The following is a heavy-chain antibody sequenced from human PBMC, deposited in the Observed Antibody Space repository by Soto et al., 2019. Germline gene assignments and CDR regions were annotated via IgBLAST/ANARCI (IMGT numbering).Heavy chain of an antibody. Sequence: ASVKVSCKTSGYTFITYGITWVRQAPGQGLEWMGWISAYNGNTNYAQKLQGRVTMTTDTYTSTAYMEVRSLRSDDTAVYYCARDDCSGGSCYYDYWGQGTLVTVSS. V-gene: IGHV1-18*01. D-gene: IGHD2-15*01. J-gene: IGHJ4*02. CDR1: GYTFITYG. CDR3: ARDDCSGGSCYYDY. CDR2: ISAYNGNT.